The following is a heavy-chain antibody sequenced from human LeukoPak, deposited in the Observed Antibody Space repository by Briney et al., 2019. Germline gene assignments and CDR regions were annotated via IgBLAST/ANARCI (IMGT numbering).Heavy chain of an antibody. Sequence: GASVKVSCKASGYTFTSYDNNWVRQATGQGLEWMGWMNPNSGNTGYAQKFQGRVTMTRNTSISTAYMELSSLRSEDTAVYYCARGNDYSNYVGHYWGQGTLVTVSS. V-gene: IGHV1-8*01. CDR1: GYTFTSYD. J-gene: IGHJ4*02. D-gene: IGHD4-11*01. CDR2: MNPNSGNT. CDR3: ARGNDYSNYVGHY.